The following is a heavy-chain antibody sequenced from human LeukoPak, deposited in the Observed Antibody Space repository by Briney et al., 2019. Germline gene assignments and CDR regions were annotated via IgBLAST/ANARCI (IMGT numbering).Heavy chain of an antibody. CDR2: ISGSGGST. CDR3: AKGIRRGYDSTNGYFQH. Sequence: QPGGSLRLSCAASGFTFSSHVMSWVRQTLGKGLEWVSGISGSGGSTYYADSVKGRSTISRDNSKNTLYLQMNSLRAEDTAVYYCAKGIRRGYDSTNGYFQHWGQGTLVTVSS. V-gene: IGHV3-23*01. CDR1: GFTFSSHV. J-gene: IGHJ1*01. D-gene: IGHD3-22*01.